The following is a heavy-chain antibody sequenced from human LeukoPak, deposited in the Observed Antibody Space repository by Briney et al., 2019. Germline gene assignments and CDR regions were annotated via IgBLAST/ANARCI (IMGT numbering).Heavy chain of an antibody. CDR2: ISAYNGNT. V-gene: IGHV1-18*04. J-gene: IGHJ4*02. D-gene: IGHD2-21*01. Sequence: GASVKVSCKASGYTFTGYYMHWVRQAPGQGLEWMGWISAYNGNTNYAQKLQGRVTMTTDTSTSTAYMELRSLRSDDTAVYYCARDLSWRRGSHIPQDYWGQGTLVTVSS. CDR3: ARDLSWRRGSHIPQDY. CDR1: GYTFTGYY.